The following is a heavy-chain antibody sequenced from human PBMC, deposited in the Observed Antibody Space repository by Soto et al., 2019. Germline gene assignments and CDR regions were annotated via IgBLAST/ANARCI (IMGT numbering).Heavy chain of an antibody. CDR2: INPNSGGT. J-gene: IGHJ5*02. CDR3: ARGPFREYSSSVGSDWFDP. Sequence: ASVKVSCKASGYTFTGYYMHWVRQAPGQGLEWMGWINPNSGGTNYAQKFQGWVTMTRDTSISTAYMELSRLRSDETAVYYCARGPFREYSSSVGSDWFDPWGQGTLVTVSS. D-gene: IGHD6-6*01. V-gene: IGHV1-2*04. CDR1: GYTFTGYY.